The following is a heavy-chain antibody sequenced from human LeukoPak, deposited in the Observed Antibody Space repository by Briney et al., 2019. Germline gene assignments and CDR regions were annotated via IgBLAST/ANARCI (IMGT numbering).Heavy chain of an antibody. D-gene: IGHD2-21*02. CDR1: GFTFSSYA. CDR2: ISGSGGSR. V-gene: IGHV3-23*01. J-gene: IGHJ4*02. Sequence: PGGSLRLSCAASGFTFSSYAMSWVRQAPGKGLEWVSAISGSGGSRYYADSVKGRFTISRDNSKNTLYLQMNSLRAEDTAVYYCAKGGDSSGGVWDHWGQGTLVTVSS. CDR3: AKGGDSSGGVWDH.